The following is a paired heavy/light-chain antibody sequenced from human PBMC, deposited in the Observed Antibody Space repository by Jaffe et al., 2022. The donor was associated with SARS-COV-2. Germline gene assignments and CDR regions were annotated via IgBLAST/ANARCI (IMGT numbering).Light chain of an antibody. Sequence: SYELTQPPSVSVSPGQTARITCSGDALPKQYAYWYQQKPGQAPVLVIYKDSERPSEIPERFSGSSSGTTVTLTISGVQAEDEADYYCQSADSSHTYRWVFGGGTKLTVL. J-gene: IGLJ3*02. V-gene: IGLV3-25*03. CDR1: ALPKQY. CDR3: QSADSSHTYRWV. CDR2: KDS.
Heavy chain of an antibody. CDR1: GFAFSSYA. V-gene: IGHV3-23*01. J-gene: IGHJ6*02. CDR3: AKAEYDYGSGNYRMGTDSYFYGMDV. D-gene: IGHD3-10*01. Sequence: EVQLLESGGGLLQPGGSLRLTCGASGFAFSSYAMSWVRQAPGKGLEWVSAISGSGDNTYYADSVKGRFTVSRDNSKNTLYLQMNSLRAEDTAVYYCAKAEYDYGSGNYRMGTDSYFYGMDVWGQGTTVTVS. CDR2: ISGSGDNT.